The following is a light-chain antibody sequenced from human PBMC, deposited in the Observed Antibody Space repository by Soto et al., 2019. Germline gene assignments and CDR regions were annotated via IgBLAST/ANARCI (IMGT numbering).Light chain of an antibody. Sequence: QSALTHPRSVSGSPGQSVTISCTGTSSDVGNYNFVSWYQQHPGKAPKLMIYDVSERPSGVPDRFSASKSGNTASLTISGLQADDEADYYCCSYAGGYTYVFGTGTKVTVL. J-gene: IGLJ1*01. CDR3: CSYAGGYTYV. CDR1: SSDVGNYNF. CDR2: DVS. V-gene: IGLV2-11*01.